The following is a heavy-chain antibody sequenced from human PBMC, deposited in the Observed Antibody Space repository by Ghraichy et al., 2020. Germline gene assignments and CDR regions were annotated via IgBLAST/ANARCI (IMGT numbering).Heavy chain of an antibody. Sequence: LSLTCAASGFTFSSCAMAWVRQAPGKGLEWVTLIAVSDDFTYYADFVKGRFTISRDNSKKMLFLQMNSLRAEDTAVYFCAKARCSGYGCDYFDYWGQGTLVSVSS. CDR1: GFTFSSCA. J-gene: IGHJ4*02. CDR2: IAVSDDFT. CDR3: AKARCSGYGCDYFDY. D-gene: IGHD5-12*01. V-gene: IGHV3-23*01.